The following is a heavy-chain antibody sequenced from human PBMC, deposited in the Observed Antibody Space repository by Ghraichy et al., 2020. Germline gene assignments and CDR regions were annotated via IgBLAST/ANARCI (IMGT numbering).Heavy chain of an antibody. CDR2: VNSDGSTT. CDR1: GFIFSNYF. D-gene: IGHD5-18*01. Sequence: GGSLNISCAASGFIFSNYFMYWVRQAPGKGLVWVSRVNSDGSTTTYADSVKGRFTISRDNAKNTLFLQMSSLRAEDTAVYYCARDLSHSYGFYYYHGMDVWGQGTTVTVSS. CDR3: ARDLSHSYGFYYYHGMDV. V-gene: IGHV3-74*01. J-gene: IGHJ6*02.